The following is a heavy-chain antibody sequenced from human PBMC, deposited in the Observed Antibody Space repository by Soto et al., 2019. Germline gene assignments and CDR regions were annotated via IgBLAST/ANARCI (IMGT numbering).Heavy chain of an antibody. V-gene: IGHV1-69*01. CDR1: GGTFSSYA. D-gene: IGHD2-2*01. CDR3: ARSQGSSTSLEIYYYYYYGMDV. CDR2: IIPISGTA. J-gene: IGHJ6*02. Sequence: QVQLVQSGAEVKKPGSSVKVSCKASGGTFSSYAISWVRQAPGQGLEWMGGIIPISGTANYAQKFQGRVTITADESTSTAYMGLRSLRSEDTAVYYCARSQGSSTSLEIYYYYYYGMDVWGQGNTVTVSS.